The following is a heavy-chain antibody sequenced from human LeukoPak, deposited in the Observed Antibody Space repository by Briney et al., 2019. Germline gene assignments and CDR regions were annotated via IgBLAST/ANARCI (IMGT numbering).Heavy chain of an antibody. Sequence: GGSLRLSCAASGFTVSTNYMSWVRQAPGKGLEWVSVIYSGGTTYYADSVKGRFTISRDNSKNTLYLQVNSLRVEDTAVYYCARAGCNGGVCLYYFDYWGQGTLVTVSS. J-gene: IGHJ4*02. D-gene: IGHD2-8*02. CDR1: GFTVSTNY. V-gene: IGHV3-66*01. CDR3: ARAGCNGGVCLYYFDY. CDR2: IYSGGTT.